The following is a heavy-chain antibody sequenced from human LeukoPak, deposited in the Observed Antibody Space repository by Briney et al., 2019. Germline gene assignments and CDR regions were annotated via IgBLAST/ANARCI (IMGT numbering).Heavy chain of an antibody. CDR2: IYYSGST. CDR1: GGSISSYY. Sequence: PSETLSLTCTVSGGSISSYYWSWIRQPPGKGLEWIGYIYYSGSTNYNPSLKSRVTISVDTSKNQFSLKLSSVTAADTAVYYCARAPELRFLEWLLLDYWGQGTLVAVSS. CDR3: ARAPELRFLEWLLLDY. V-gene: IGHV4-59*01. J-gene: IGHJ4*02. D-gene: IGHD3-3*01.